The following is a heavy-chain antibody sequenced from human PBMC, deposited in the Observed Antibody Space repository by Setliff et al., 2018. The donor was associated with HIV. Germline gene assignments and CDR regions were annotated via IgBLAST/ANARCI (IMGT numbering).Heavy chain of an antibody. CDR2: ISHSGRT. CDR1: GGSISSGGYS. D-gene: IGHD3-22*01. V-gene: IGHV4-30-2*01. CDR3: ARGPLDSSGYRSDAFDI. Sequence: PSETLSLTCSVSGGSISSGGYSWSWIRQPPGKGLEWIGEISHSGRTNYNPSLKSRVTISVDTSKNQFSLKLSSVTAADTAVYYCARGPLDSSGYRSDAFDIWGQGTMVTVSS. J-gene: IGHJ3*02.